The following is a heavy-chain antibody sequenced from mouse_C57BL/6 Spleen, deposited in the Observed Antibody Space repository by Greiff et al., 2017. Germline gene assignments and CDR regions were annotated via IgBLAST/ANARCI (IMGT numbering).Heavy chain of an antibody. CDR2: ISYDGSN. CDR1: GYSITSGYY. V-gene: IGHV3-6*01. D-gene: IGHD1-1*01. J-gene: IGHJ1*03. CDR3: ARYYGSRYFDV. Sequence: VQLKESGPGLVKPSQSLSLTCSVTGYSITSGYYWNWIRQFPGNKLEWMGYISYDGSNNYNPSLKNRISITRDTSKNQFFLKLNSVTTEDTATYYCARYYGSRYFDVWGTGTTVTVSS.